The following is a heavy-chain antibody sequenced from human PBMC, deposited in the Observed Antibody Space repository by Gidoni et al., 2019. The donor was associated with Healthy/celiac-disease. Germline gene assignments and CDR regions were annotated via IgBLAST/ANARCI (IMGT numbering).Heavy chain of an antibody. CDR3: AREDPYSSSWYYFDY. J-gene: IGHJ4*02. D-gene: IGHD6-13*01. V-gene: IGHV3-48*03. Sequence: EVQLVESGGGLVQPGGSLRLACAASGFTFSSYDMNWVRQAPGKGLEWVSYISSSGSTIYYADSVKGRFTISRDNAKNSLYLQMNSLRAEDTAVYYCAREDPYSSSWYYFDYWGQGTLVTVSS. CDR1: GFTFSSYD. CDR2: ISSSGSTI.